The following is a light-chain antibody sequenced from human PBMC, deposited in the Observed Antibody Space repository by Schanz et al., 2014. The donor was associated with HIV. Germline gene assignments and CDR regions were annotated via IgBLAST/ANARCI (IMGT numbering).Light chain of an antibody. CDR3: QQYGSSSPIS. CDR2: GAS. J-gene: IGKJ4*01. Sequence: EIVLTQSPGILSLSPGENATVSCRASQRVSSSYXPPTPPPPPRAPRLVIFGASSRATGIPDRFSGSGSGTDFTLTISRLEPEDFGVYYCQQYGSSSPISFGGGTKVEI. V-gene: IGKV3-20*01. CDR1: QRVSSSY.